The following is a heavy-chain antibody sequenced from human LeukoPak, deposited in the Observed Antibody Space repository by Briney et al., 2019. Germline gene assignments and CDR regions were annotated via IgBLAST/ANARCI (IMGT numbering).Heavy chain of an antibody. CDR1: GFTFRRYE. V-gene: IGHV3-48*03. CDR2: ISSNGRTT. J-gene: IGHJ4*02. Sequence: PGGSLRLSCVASGFTFRRYEVNWVRQAPGKGLEWISYISSNGRTTYYTDSLKGRFTISRDNAKNSLYLQMSSMRVDDTAIYYCAREPRSPYYFDDWGQGTLVTVSS. CDR3: AREPRSPYYFDD.